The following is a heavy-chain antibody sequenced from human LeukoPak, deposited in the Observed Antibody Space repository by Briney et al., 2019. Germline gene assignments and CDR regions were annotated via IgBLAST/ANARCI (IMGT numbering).Heavy chain of an antibody. CDR2: ISYDGSNR. CDR1: GFTFSSYA. Sequence: GGSLRLSCAASGFTFSSYAMHWVRQAPGKGLEWVAAISYDGSNRYYADSVGGRFTISRDNSKNTLYLQMNSLRTEDTAVYYCAEDFRYRSIHYYYYYMDVWGKGTTVTVSS. CDR3: AEDFRYRSIHYYYYYMDV. D-gene: IGHD1-26*01. V-gene: IGHV3-30*04. J-gene: IGHJ6*03.